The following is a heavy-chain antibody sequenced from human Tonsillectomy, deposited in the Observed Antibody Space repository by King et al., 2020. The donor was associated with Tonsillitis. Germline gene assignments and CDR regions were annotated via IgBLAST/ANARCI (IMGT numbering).Heavy chain of an antibody. Sequence: VQLVESGGGLVQPGRSLRLSCVVSGFTFDDYAMHWVRQAPGKGLEWVSGISWNSGSIGYADSVKGRFTISRDNAKNSLFLQMNSLRAEDTALYFCTKDWEPSMFCYFDSWGQGTLVTVSS. CDR2: ISWNSGSI. CDR3: TKDWEPSMFCYFDS. V-gene: IGHV3-9*01. D-gene: IGHD1-26*01. CDR1: GFTFDDYA. J-gene: IGHJ4*02.